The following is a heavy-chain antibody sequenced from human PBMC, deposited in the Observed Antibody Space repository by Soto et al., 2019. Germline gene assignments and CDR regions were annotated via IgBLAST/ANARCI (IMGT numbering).Heavy chain of an antibody. CDR1: GYSFTNNW. CDR3: ARRVTTMSYYFDH. V-gene: IGHV5-51*01. Sequence: GESLKISCKGSGYSFTNNWIAWVRQMPGKGLEWMGIISPGDSDTRYSPSFQGRVTLSADKSINTAYLQWSSLKASDTAMYFCARRVTTMSYYFDHWGQGTPVTVSS. D-gene: IGHD4-17*01. J-gene: IGHJ4*02. CDR2: ISPGDSDT.